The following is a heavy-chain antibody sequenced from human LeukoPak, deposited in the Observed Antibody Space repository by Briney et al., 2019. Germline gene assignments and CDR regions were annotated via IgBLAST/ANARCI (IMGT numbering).Heavy chain of an antibody. CDR2: ISYDGSDK. J-gene: IGHJ4*02. V-gene: IGHV3-30-3*01. CDR3: ARDWGRRYSSGWYGDFDY. D-gene: IGHD6-19*01. Sequence: GTSLRLSCAASGFTFSNYAMHWVRQAPGKGLEWVAVISYDGSDKYYADSVKGRFTISRDNSKNTLYLQMNSLRPEDTAVYHCARDWGRRYSSGWYGDFDYWGQGTLVTVSS. CDR1: GFTFSNYA.